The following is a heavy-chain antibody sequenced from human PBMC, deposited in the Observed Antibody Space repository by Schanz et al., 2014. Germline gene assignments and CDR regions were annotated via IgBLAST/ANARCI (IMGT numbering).Heavy chain of an antibody. J-gene: IGHJ6*03. CDR1: GGTFSSFG. CDR2: IIPILGIA. D-gene: IGHD2-2*02. Sequence: QVQLEQSGAEVKKPGSSVKVSCKASGGTFSSFGINWVRQAPGQGLEWMGRIIPILGIANYAQNFQGRVTITADKSTSTAYMELTSLRSEDAAVYYCAGTYCSSTSCYTGYYYMDVWGKGTTVAVSS. CDR3: AGTYCSSTSCYTGYYYMDV. V-gene: IGHV1-69*02.